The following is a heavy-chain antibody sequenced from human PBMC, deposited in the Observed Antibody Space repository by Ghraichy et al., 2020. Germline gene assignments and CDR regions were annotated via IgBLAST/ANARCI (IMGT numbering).Heavy chain of an antibody. CDR1: GASISSGAFY. D-gene: IGHD3-10*01. CDR3: ARALTWFEVLEGHYFFDS. V-gene: IGHV4-61*02. CDR2: IYTSGTT. J-gene: IGHJ4*02. Sequence: SETLSLTCSVSGASISSGAFYWTWIRQPAGKGLEWIGRIYTSGTTNHDPSLKSRVSISLDTSKNQFSLELRSVTAADTAVYYCARALTWFEVLEGHYFFDSWGPGTLVTVSS.